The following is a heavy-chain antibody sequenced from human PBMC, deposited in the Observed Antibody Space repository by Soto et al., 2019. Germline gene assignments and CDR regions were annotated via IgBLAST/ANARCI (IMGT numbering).Heavy chain of an antibody. CDR3: ARVRVNYYYYMVV. V-gene: IGHV3-72*01. Sequence: PGGSLRLSCAASGFTFSDDYMDWFRQAPGRELEWVGRTRNKANSYTTEYAASVKGRFTISRDDSKNSLYLQMNSLKTEDTAVYYCARVRVNYYYYMVVWGKGTTVTVSS. CDR2: TRNKANSYTT. J-gene: IGHJ6*03. CDR1: GFTFSDDY.